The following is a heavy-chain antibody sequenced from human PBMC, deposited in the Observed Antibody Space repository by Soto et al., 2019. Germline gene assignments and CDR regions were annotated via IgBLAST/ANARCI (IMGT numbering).Heavy chain of an antibody. V-gene: IGHV1-18*01. CDR3: ARDWTYYDSSGYYSDAFDI. CDR2: ISAYNGNT. CDR1: GYTCTSYG. Sequence: QVQLVQSGAEVKKPGASVKVSCKASGYTCTSYGISWVRQAPGQGLEWMGWISAYNGNTNYAQKLQGRVTMTTDTSTSTAYMELRSLRSDDTAVYYCARDWTYYDSSGYYSDAFDIWGQGTMVTVSS. D-gene: IGHD3-22*01. J-gene: IGHJ3*02.